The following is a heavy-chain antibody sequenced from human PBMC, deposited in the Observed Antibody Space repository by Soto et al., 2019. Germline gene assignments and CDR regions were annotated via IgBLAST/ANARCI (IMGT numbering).Heavy chain of an antibody. CDR3: ARLFSGVMGNDAFDI. J-gene: IGHJ3*02. CDR1: GFTFSSYD. D-gene: IGHD3-16*01. Sequence: EVQLVESGGGLVQPGGSLRLTCAASGFTFSSYDMHWVRQATGNGLEWVSAIGTAGDTYYPGSVKGRFTISRENAKNALYLQINRLSAGDTAVYYCARLFSGVMGNDAFDIWGQGTMVTVSS. CDR2: IGTAGDT. V-gene: IGHV3-13*01.